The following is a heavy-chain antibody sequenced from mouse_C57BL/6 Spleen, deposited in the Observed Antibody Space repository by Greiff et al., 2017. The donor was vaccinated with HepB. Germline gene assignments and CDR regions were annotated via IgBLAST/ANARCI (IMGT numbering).Heavy chain of an antibody. CDR2: ISGGGGNT. CDR1: GFTFSSYT. V-gene: IGHV5-9*01. CDR3: ARQGNYYFDY. Sequence: EVQLQESGGGLVKPGGSLKLSCAASGFTFSSYTMSWVRQTPEKRLEWVATISGGGGNTYYPDSVKGRFTISRDNAKNTLYLQMSSLRSEDTALYYCARQGNYYFDYWGQGTTLTVSS. J-gene: IGHJ2*01. D-gene: IGHD2-1*01.